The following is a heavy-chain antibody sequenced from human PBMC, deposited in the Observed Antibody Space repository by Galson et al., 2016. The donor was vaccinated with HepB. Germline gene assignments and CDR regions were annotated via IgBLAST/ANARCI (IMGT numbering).Heavy chain of an antibody. Sequence: SVKVSCKASGGTFDSHAINWVRQAPGQGLEWMGRIVPVTGVPKYAQRFQDRLTISADKSSTSAYLELSGLRAEDTAVYYCAREHGSGTLLFDPWGQGTLVTVSS. CDR1: GGTFDSHA. CDR2: IVPVTGVP. CDR3: AREHGSGTLLFDP. D-gene: IGHD3-10*01. V-gene: IGHV1-69*04. J-gene: IGHJ5*02.